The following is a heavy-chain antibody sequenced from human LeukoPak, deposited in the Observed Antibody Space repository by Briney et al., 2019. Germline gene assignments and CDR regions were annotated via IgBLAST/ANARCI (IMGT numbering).Heavy chain of an antibody. J-gene: IGHJ4*02. CDR2: INTDSSDI. Sequence: WVPHDSKKSTEWVSYINTDSSDIHYADSVKGRFTISRDNARNTLYLQLRSLRAEDSAVYYCARDTFQPGLIDSWGQGTLVTVSS. CDR3: ARDTFQPGLIDS. V-gene: IGHV3-21*05. D-gene: IGHD2-2*01.